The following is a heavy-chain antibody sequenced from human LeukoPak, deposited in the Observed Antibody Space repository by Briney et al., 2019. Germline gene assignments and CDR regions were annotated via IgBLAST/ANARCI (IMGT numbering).Heavy chain of an antibody. CDR1: GGSISSYY. D-gene: IGHD6-13*01. J-gene: IGHJ5*02. CDR3: ARDSSWYPGSWFDP. Sequence: SETLSLTCTVSGGSISSYYWSWIRQPAGKGLEWIGRIYTSGSTNYNPSLKSRVTMSVDTSKNQSSLKLSSVTAADTAVYYCARDSSWYPGSWFDPWGQGTLVTVSS. CDR2: IYTSGST. V-gene: IGHV4-4*07.